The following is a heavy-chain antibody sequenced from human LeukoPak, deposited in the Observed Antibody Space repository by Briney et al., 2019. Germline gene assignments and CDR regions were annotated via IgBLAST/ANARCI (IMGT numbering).Heavy chain of an antibody. CDR2: IYYSGTT. V-gene: IGHV4-39*01. J-gene: IGHJ4*02. Sequence: SETLSLTCTVSGGSISSSTYYWGWIRQPPGKGLEWIGSIYYSGTTHYNPSLKSRVTISVDTSKNQFSLKLSSVTAADTAVYYCARRGYSYGLAYWGQGTLVTVSS. D-gene: IGHD5-18*01. CDR3: ARRGYSYGLAY. CDR1: GGSISSSTYY.